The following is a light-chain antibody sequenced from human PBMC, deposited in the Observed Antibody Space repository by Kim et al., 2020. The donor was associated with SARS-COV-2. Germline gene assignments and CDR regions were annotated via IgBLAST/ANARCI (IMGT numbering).Light chain of an antibody. V-gene: IGLV6-57*04. J-gene: IGLJ2*01. CDR3: QSYNRDNVP. Sequence: NFMLTQPHSVSESPGKTVTISCTRSSGSIDDNYVQWYQQRPGGVPTTVIYEDDQRPSGVSDRFSGSIDNSSNSASLTISGLRTEDEADYYCQSYNRDNVPIGRGTQLTVL. CDR1: SGSIDDNY. CDR2: EDD.